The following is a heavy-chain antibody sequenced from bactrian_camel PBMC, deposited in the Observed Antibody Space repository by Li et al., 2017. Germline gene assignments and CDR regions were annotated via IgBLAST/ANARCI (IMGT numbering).Heavy chain of an antibody. CDR2: ILNDGYGT. CDR1: GFTFSSYY. V-gene: IGHV3-2*01. J-gene: IGHJ4*01. D-gene: IGHD5*01. Sequence: GSLRLSCTVSGFTFSSYYMSWVRQAPGKGLEWVSSILNDGYGTYYADSVKGRFTMFRDNAKNMLYLQMNRLETGDTAVYYCAPDPRGSGYWGQGNKVKVS. CDR3: APDPRGSGY.